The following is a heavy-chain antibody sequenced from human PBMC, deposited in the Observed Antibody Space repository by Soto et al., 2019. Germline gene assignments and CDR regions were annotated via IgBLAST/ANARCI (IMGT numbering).Heavy chain of an antibody. Sequence: PSETLSLTCTVSGGSISSSSYYWGWIRQPPGKGLEWIGSIYYSGSTYYNPSLKSRVTISVDTSKNQFSLKLSSVTAADTAVYYCARGRMVRGMSYFDYWGQGTLVTVSS. CDR2: IYYSGST. V-gene: IGHV4-39*01. J-gene: IGHJ4*02. CDR3: ARGRMVRGMSYFDY. D-gene: IGHD3-10*01. CDR1: GGSISSSSYY.